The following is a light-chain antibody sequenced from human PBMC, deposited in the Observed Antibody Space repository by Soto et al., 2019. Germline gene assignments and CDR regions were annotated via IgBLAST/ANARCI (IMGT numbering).Light chain of an antibody. CDR3: QQRYIWPPLT. J-gene: IGKJ5*01. V-gene: IGKV3-11*01. CDR1: QSVLTY. CDR2: DVS. Sequence: EIVLTQPPATLSLSPGERATLSCRASQSVLTYLVWYQQRPGQAPRLLIHDVSNRATGVPARFSGSGSGTDFTLTISNLEPEDFAVYYCQQRYIWPPLTFGQGTRLEIK.